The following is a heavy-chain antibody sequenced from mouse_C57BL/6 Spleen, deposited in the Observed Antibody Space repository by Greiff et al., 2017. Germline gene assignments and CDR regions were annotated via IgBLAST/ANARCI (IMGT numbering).Heavy chain of an antibody. Sequence: DVMLVESGGGLVKPGGSLKLSCAASGFTFSSYAMSWVRQTPEKRLEWVATISDGGSYTYYPDNVKGRFTISRDNAKNNLYLQMSHLKSEDTAMYYCARGSSGYSAWFAYWGQGTLVTVSA. V-gene: IGHV5-4*03. CDR3: ARGSSGYSAWFAY. CDR1: GFTFSSYA. J-gene: IGHJ3*01. CDR2: ISDGGSYT. D-gene: IGHD3-2*02.